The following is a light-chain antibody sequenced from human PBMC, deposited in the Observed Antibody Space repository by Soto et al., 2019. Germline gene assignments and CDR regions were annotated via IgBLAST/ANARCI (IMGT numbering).Light chain of an antibody. J-gene: IGKJ4*01. V-gene: IGKV3-20*01. CDR2: VAS. CDR1: QSVSSSY. CDR3: QQYGSSPLT. Sequence: EIVLTQSPGTLSLSPGERATLSCRASQSVSSSYLAWYQQKPGQAPRLLIYVASSMATGIPERFSGSGSGTDFTLTISRLEPEDFAVYYCQQYGSSPLTFGGGTKVEIK.